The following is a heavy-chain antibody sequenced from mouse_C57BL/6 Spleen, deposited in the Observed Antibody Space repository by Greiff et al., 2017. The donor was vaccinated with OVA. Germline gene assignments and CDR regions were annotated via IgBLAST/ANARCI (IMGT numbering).Heavy chain of an antibody. V-gene: IGHV10-1*01. CDR1: GFSFNTYA. CDR2: IRSKSNNYAT. J-gene: IGHJ3*01. D-gene: IGHD4-1*01. CDR3: VRHEGRNWDEFAY. Sequence: DVKLVESGGGLVQPKGSLKLSCAASGFSFNTYAMNWVRQAPGKGLEWVARIRSKSNNYATYYADSVKDRFTISRDDSESMLYLQMNNLKTEDTAMYYCVRHEGRNWDEFAYWGQGTLVTVSA.